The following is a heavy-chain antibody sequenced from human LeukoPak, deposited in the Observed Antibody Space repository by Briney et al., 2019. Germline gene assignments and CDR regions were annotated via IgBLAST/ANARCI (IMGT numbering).Heavy chain of an antibody. CDR2: IYYSGST. CDR3: ARGQNDYYYYYGMDV. J-gene: IGHJ6*02. CDR1: GRPMNRSSYF. V-gene: IGHV4-61*05. Sequence: SETLSLTCTVCGRPMNRSSYFCGWIRQPPGEGLEWYGYIYYSGSTNYNPSLKSRVTISVDTSKNQFSLKLSSVTAADTAVYYCARGQNDYYYYYGMDVWGQGTTVTVSS.